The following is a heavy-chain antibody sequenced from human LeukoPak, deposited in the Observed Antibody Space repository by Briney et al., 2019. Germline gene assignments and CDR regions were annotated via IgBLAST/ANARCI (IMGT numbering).Heavy chain of an antibody. V-gene: IGHV4-34*01. CDR3: ASRRRPQTRVFDY. CDR2: INHSGST. Sequence: SETRSLTCAVYGGSFSGYYWSWIRQPPGKGLEWIGEINHSGSTNYNPSLKSRVTISVDTSKNQFSLKLSSVTAADTAVYYCASRRRPQTRVFDYWGQGTLVTVSS. D-gene: IGHD3-10*01. CDR1: GGSFSGYY. J-gene: IGHJ4*02.